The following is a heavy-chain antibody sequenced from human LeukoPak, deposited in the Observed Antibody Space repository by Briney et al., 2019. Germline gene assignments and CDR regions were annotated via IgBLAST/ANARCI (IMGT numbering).Heavy chain of an antibody. V-gene: IGHV4-39*01. CDR2: IYYSGST. D-gene: IGHD6-19*01. CDR3: ARFISSGWYPKRGFDY. J-gene: IGHJ4*02. Sequence: SETLSLTCTVSGGSISSSSYYWGWIRQPPGKGLEWIGSIYYSGSTYYNPSLKSRVTISVDTSKNQFSLKLSSVTAADTAVYYCARFISSGWYPKRGFDYWGQGTLVTVSS. CDR1: GGSISSSSYY.